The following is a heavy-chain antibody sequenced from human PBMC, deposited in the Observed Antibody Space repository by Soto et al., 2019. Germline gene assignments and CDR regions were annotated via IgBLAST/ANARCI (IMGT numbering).Heavy chain of an antibody. D-gene: IGHD4-4*01. J-gene: IGHJ4*02. CDR2: IYGNDGK. CDR1: GFSLSTSAVG. CDR3: GHVDMTTIGAVDQ. V-gene: IGHV2-5*01. Sequence: SGPTLVNPTQTLTLTCTFSGFSLSTSAVGVGWIRQPPGKALEWLALIYGNDGKRYSPSLKSSLTITKDTSKKEVVLKLTNVDPADTATYYCGHVDMTTIGAVDQWGQGILVPVYS.